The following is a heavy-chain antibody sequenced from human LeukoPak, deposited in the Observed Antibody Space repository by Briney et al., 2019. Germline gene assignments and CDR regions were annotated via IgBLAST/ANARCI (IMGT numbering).Heavy chain of an antibody. Sequence: VASVKVSCKASGGTFGSYAISRVRQAPGQGLEWMGGIIPIFGTANYAQKFQGRVTITADESTSTAYMELSSLRSEDTAVYYCARVGSYCSGGSCYSRDYYFDYWGQGTLVTVSS. CDR3: ARVGSYCSGGSCYSRDYYFDY. CDR1: GGTFGSYA. V-gene: IGHV1-69*01. CDR2: IIPIFGTA. D-gene: IGHD2-15*01. J-gene: IGHJ4*02.